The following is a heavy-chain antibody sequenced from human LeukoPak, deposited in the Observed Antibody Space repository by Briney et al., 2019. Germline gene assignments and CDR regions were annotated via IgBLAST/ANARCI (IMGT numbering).Heavy chain of an antibody. CDR3: ARDKDGTMTFDI. J-gene: IGHJ3*02. CDR2: ISYDGSNK. CDR1: GFTFSSYA. Sequence: PGGSLRLSCAASGFTFSSYAMHWVRQAPGKGLEWVAVISYDGSNKYYADSVKGRFTISRDNSKNTLYLQMNSLRAEDTAVYYCARDKDGTMTFDIWGQGTMVTVSS. D-gene: IGHD3-22*01. V-gene: IGHV3-30-3*01.